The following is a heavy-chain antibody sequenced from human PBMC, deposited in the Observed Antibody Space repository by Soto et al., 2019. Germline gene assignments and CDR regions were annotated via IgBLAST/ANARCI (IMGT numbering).Heavy chain of an antibody. CDR1: GFTFSDYY. V-gene: IGHV3-11*01. J-gene: IGHJ5*02. CDR2: ISSSGSTI. Sequence: GGSLRLSCAASGFTFSDYYMSWIRQAPGKGLEWVSYISSSGSTIYYADSVKGRFTISRDNSKNSLYLQMNSLSAEDTAVYYCARAGLRSWVDPWGQGTLVTVSS. CDR3: ARAGLRSWVDP.